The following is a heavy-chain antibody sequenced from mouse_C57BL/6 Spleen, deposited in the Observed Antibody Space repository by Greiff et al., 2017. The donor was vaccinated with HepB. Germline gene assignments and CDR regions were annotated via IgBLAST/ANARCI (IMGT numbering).Heavy chain of an antibody. CDR3: ARKRDYYSNYEAMDY. CDR1: GYTFTSYG. Sequence: QVQLKQSGAELARPGASVKLSCKASGYTFTSYGISWVKQRTGQGLEWIGEIYPRSGNTYYNEKFKGKATLTADKSSSTAYMELRSLTSEDSAVYFCARKRDYYSNYEAMDYWGQGTSVTVSS. D-gene: IGHD2-5*01. J-gene: IGHJ4*01. V-gene: IGHV1-81*01. CDR2: IYPRSGNT.